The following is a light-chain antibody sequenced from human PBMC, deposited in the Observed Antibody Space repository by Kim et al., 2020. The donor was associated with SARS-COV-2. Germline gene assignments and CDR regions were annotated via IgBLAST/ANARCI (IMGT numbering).Light chain of an antibody. CDR3: QQRSNWPPT. CDR2: DAS. J-gene: IGKJ4*01. V-gene: IGKV3-11*01. CDR1: QSVSSY. Sequence: WSPEETATFSGRASQSVSSYLAWYQRSPGQAPSLPIYDASNRATGIPARFSGSGSGIDFTLTISSLEPEDFAVYYCQQRSNWPPTFGGGTKVEI.